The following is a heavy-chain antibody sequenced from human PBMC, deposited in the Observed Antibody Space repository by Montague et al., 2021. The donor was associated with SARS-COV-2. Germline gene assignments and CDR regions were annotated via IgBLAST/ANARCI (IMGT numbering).Heavy chain of an antibody. V-gene: IGHV4-59*08. Sequence: SETLSLTGTVSGGSISSDYWTWIRQPPGKGLEWIGFIYYRGNTYYNPSLRGRVTISVDTSSNHFSLTLSSVTAADTAIYYCARHYDHSSRVDSWGQGTLVTVSS. CDR2: IYYRGNT. J-gene: IGHJ4*02. CDR3: ARHYDHSSRVDS. CDR1: GGSISSDY. D-gene: IGHD3-16*01.